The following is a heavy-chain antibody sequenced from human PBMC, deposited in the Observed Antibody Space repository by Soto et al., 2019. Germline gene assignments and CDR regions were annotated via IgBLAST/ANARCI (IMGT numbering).Heavy chain of an antibody. V-gene: IGHV3-23*01. CDR3: AKNTRGSGSYYKTFYYYYGMDV. D-gene: IGHD3-10*01. J-gene: IGHJ6*02. CDR1: GFTFSSYA. Sequence: GESLKISCAASGFTFSSYAMSWVRQAPGKGLEWVSAISGSGGSTYYADSVKGRFTISRDNSKNTLYLQMNSLRAEDTAVYYCAKNTRGSGSYYKTFYYYYGMDVWGQGTTVTVSS. CDR2: ISGSGGST.